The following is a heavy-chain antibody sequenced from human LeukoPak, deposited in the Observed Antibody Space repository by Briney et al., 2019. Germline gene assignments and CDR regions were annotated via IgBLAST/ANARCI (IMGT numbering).Heavy chain of an antibody. CDR1: GYTFTGYY. V-gene: IGHV1-2*02. CDR3: ARHDERCGWYRSYIDL. Sequence: ASVKVSCKASGYTFTGYYMHWVRQAPGQGLEWMGWINPNSGGTNYAQKFQGRVTMTRDTSISTAYMELSRLRSDDTAVYYCARHDERCGWYRSYIDLWGRGTLVIVSS. D-gene: IGHD6-19*01. J-gene: IGHJ2*01. CDR2: INPNSGGT.